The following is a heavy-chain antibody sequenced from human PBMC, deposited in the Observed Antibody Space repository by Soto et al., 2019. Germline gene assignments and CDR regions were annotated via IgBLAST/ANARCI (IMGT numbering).Heavy chain of an antibody. V-gene: IGHV1-2*04. CDR2: INPNSGGT. CDR1: GYTFTGYY. CDR3: ARGVLGAAPLDY. Sequence: QVQLVQSGAEVKKPGASVKVSCKASGYTFTGYYMHWVRQAPGQGLEWMGWINPNSGGTNYAQKCQGWVTMTRDTSISTAYMELSRLRSDDTAVYYCARGVLGAAPLDYWGQGTLVTVSS. J-gene: IGHJ4*02. D-gene: IGHD1-26*01.